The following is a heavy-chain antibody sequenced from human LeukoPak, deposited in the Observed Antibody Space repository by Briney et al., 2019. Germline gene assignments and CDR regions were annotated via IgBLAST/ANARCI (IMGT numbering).Heavy chain of an antibody. CDR1: GYYFTGYW. CDR2: IYPGDSDT. D-gene: IGHD3-10*01. V-gene: IGHV5-51*01. Sequence: GESLKISCKGSGYYFTGYWSGWGGQMAGKGREWMGIIYPGDSDTRYSPAFVGQVTISADKSISTAYLQWSSLKASDTAMYYCASHGRGGFGELLPAYWGQGTLVTVSS. J-gene: IGHJ4*02. CDR3: ASHGRGGFGELLPAY.